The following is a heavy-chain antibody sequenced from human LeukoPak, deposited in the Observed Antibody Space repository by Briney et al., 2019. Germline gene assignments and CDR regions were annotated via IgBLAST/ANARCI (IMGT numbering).Heavy chain of an antibody. CDR2: IYYSGST. CDR1: GGFISSYY. V-gene: IGHV4-59*01. J-gene: IGHJ6*03. Sequence: PSETLSLTCTVSGGFISSYYWSWIRQPPGKGLEWIGYIYYSGSTNYNPSLKSRVTISVDTSKNQFSLKLSSVTAADTAVYYCARSLVQLERRWYMEVWGTGTTVTVSS. CDR3: ARSLVQLERRWYMEV. D-gene: IGHD1-1*01.